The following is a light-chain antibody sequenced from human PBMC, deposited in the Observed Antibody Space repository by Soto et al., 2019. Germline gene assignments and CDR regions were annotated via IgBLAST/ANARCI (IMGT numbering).Light chain of an antibody. CDR3: QQYASSPLLT. Sequence: EIVLTQSPGTLSLSPGETATLSCRASQTIGRNYLAWYQQKPGQAPRLLIFGTSTRATGIPDRFSGSGSGTDFTLSISRPETEDFAVYYCQQYASSPLLTFGGGTKVDIK. CDR1: QTIGRNY. CDR2: GTS. V-gene: IGKV3-20*01. J-gene: IGKJ4*01.